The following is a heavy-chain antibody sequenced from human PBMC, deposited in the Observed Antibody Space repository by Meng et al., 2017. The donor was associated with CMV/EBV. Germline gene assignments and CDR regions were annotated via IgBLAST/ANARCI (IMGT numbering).Heavy chain of an antibody. CDR1: GFTASSNY. CDR2: IYSGDST. J-gene: IGHJ6*02. Sequence: GGSLRLSCPASGFTASSNYMGWVRQAPGKGLEWVAVIYSGDSTSYADSVKGRFTISRDNSKNTLYLQMNSLRAEDTAVYYCARGFSTIFGVPKRGRQYGMDVWGQGTTVTVSS. CDR3: ARGFSTIFGVPKRGRQYGMDV. V-gene: IGHV3-53*01. D-gene: IGHD3-3*01.